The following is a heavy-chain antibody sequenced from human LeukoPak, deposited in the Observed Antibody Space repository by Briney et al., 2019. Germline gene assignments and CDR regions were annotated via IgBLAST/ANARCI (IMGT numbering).Heavy chain of an antibody. Sequence: GGSLRLSCAASGFTFSSHAMSWVRQAPGQGLEWVSAISGSGGSTYYADSVKGRFTISRDNSKNTLYLQMNSLRAEDTAVYYCARDRSDGYGFDYWGQGTLVTVSS. V-gene: IGHV3-23*01. CDR1: GFTFSSHA. D-gene: IGHD5-24*01. CDR2: ISGSGGST. J-gene: IGHJ4*02. CDR3: ARDRSDGYGFDY.